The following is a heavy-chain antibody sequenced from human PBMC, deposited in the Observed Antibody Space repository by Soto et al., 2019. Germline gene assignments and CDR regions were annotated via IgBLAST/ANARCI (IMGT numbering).Heavy chain of an antibody. CDR1: GFIFSSFG. Sequence: PGGSLRLSCAASGFIFSSFGMHWVRQAPGKGLEWVAHIWYDGSNTYYAGSVKGRFTISRDNSRNTVYLQMNSLRAEDTAVYHCVRGLLGSGGHFDYWGQGTPVTVSS. J-gene: IGHJ4*02. CDR2: IWYDGSNT. CDR3: VRGLLGSGGHFDY. D-gene: IGHD2-15*01. V-gene: IGHV3-33*01.